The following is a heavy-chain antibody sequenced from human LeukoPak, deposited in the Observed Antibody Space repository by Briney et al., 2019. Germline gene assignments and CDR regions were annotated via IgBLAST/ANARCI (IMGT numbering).Heavy chain of an antibody. CDR1: GFSFSSYG. J-gene: IGHJ6*02. CDR3: AKANRDHLSHYYGVDV. V-gene: IGHV3-30*02. Sequence: PGGSLRLSCAASGFSFSSYGMHWLRQAPGKGPESVALIRHDGTETYHADSVKGRSTISRDDSKSTFYLQMNSLRPEDTAVYYCAKANRDHLSHYYGVDVWGPGTTV. D-gene: IGHD3-10*01. CDR2: IRHDGTET.